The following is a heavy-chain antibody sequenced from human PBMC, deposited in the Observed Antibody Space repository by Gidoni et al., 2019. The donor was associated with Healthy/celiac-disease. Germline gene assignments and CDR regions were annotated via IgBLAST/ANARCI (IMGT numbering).Heavy chain of an antibody. CDR1: GFTVSTNY. V-gene: IGHV3-53*01. CDR3: ARDSGYYDFWSGIYYYYGMDV. J-gene: IGHJ6*02. Sequence: EVQLVESGGGLIQPGGSLRLSCAASGFTVSTNYMSWVRQAPGKGLEWVSVIYSGGSTYYADSVKGRFTISRDNSKNTLYLQMNSLRAEDTAVYYCARDSGYYDFWSGIYYYYGMDVWGQGTTVTVSS. CDR2: IYSGGST. D-gene: IGHD3-3*01.